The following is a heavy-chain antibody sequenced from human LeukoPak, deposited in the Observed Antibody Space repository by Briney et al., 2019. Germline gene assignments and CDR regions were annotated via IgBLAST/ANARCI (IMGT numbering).Heavy chain of an antibody. D-gene: IGHD1-26*01. Sequence: SETLSLTCNVSGESISSHNWSWTRQSPGKGLGWIGYVTNSGTTKFNPSLKSRVTISRDTSKNQISLRLSSVTAADTAVYYCARESTDSGSLPDIWGQGTMVTVSS. J-gene: IGHJ3*02. CDR2: VTNSGTT. CDR3: ARESTDSGSLPDI. CDR1: GESISSHN. V-gene: IGHV4-59*11.